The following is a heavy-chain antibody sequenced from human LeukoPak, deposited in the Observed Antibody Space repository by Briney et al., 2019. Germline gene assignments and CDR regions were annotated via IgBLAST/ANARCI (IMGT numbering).Heavy chain of an antibody. Sequence: GGSLRLSCAASGFTFSSYSMNWVRQAPGKGLEWVSYISSSSYIYYADSVKGRFTISRDNAKNSLYLQMNSLRAEDTAVYYCARDFIVGANDWGQGTLVTASS. CDR1: GFTFSSYS. D-gene: IGHD1-26*01. J-gene: IGHJ4*02. V-gene: IGHV3-21*05. CDR2: ISSSSYI. CDR3: ARDFIVGAND.